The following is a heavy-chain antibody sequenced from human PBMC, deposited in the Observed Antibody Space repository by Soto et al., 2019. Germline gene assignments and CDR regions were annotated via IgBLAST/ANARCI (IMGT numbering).Heavy chain of an antibody. CDR3: AVAVAGPTAIGY. Sequence: EVQLVESGGGLVQPGGSLRLSCAASGFTFSSYWMHWVRQAPGKGLVWVSRINSDGSSTSYADSVKGRFTISRDNAQNTLYLQMNRLGAEDTAVYYCAVAVAGPTAIGYWGQGTLVTVSS. CDR1: GFTFSSYW. J-gene: IGHJ4*02. D-gene: IGHD6-19*01. CDR2: INSDGSST. V-gene: IGHV3-74*01.